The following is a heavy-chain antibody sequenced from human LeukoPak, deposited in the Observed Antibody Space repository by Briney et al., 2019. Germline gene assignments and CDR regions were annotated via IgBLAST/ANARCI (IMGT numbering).Heavy chain of an antibody. CDR1: GFTFSRYG. D-gene: IGHD6-19*01. Sequence: PGGSLRLSCAASGFTFSRYGMHWVRQASGKGLEWVALISYDGSNKYYADSVKGRFTISRDNSKNTLYLQMNSLRADDTAVYYCAKHRGSGVAGTGGVESWGQGTLVTVSS. V-gene: IGHV3-30*18. CDR3: AKHRGSGVAGTGGVES. J-gene: IGHJ4*02. CDR2: ISYDGSNK.